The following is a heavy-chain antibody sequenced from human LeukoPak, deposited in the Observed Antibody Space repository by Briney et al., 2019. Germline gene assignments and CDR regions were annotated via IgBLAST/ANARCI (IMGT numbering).Heavy chain of an antibody. J-gene: IGHJ6*02. CDR3: ARRLTTVTKFDHYYGMDV. CDR2: IFPGDSDT. D-gene: IGHD4-11*01. Sequence: PGESLQISCKGSGYNFTNFWIGWVRQMPGKGLEWMGIIFPGDSDTRYSPSFQGQVTISADKSISTAYLQWNSLKASDTAIYYCARRLTTVTKFDHYYGMDVWGQGTTVTVSS. V-gene: IGHV5-51*01. CDR1: GYNFTNFW.